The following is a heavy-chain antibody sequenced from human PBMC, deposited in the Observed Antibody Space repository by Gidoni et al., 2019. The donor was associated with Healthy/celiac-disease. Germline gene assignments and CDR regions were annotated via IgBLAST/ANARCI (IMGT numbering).Heavy chain of an antibody. V-gene: IGHV3-15*01. CDR1: GFKFRNAL. CDR3: TTEPLYDEEG. D-gene: IGHD5-12*01. J-gene: IGHJ4*02. Sequence: EVQLVESVGGLVKPGWSLRLSCAAAGFKFRNALMGWVRKAPGKGLELVGRIKSKTDGGTTAYAAPVKGRFTISRDDSKNTLYLQMNSLKTEDTAVYYCTTEPLYDEEGWGQGTLVTVSS. CDR2: IKSKTDGGTT.